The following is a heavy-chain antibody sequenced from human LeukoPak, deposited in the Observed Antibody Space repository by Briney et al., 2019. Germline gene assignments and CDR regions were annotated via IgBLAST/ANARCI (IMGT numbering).Heavy chain of an antibody. V-gene: IGHV6-1*01. CDR1: GDSVSSNSAA. Sequence: SQTLSLTCAISGDSVSSNSAAWNWIRQSPSRGLEWLGRTYYRSKWYNDYAVSVQSRITINPDTSKNQFSLHLNSVTPEDTAVYYCTRAARDGGYDFYWFDPWGQGTLVTVSS. CDR2: TYYRSKWYN. D-gene: IGHD5-12*01. CDR3: TRAARDGGYDFYWFDP. J-gene: IGHJ5*02.